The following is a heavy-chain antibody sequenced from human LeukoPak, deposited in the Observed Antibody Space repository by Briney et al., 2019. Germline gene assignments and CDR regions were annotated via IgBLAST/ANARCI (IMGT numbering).Heavy chain of an antibody. D-gene: IGHD4-11*01. CDR1: GGTFSSYA. V-gene: IGHV1-69*04. CDR2: IFPILGIA. CDR3: ARVYGRGLQSGNGMDV. J-gene: IGHJ6*02. Sequence: ASVKVSCKASGGTFSSYAISWVRQAPGQGLEWMGRIFPILGIANYAQKFQGRVTITADKSTSTAYMELSSLRSEDTAVYYCARVYGRGLQSGNGMDVWGQGTTVTVSS.